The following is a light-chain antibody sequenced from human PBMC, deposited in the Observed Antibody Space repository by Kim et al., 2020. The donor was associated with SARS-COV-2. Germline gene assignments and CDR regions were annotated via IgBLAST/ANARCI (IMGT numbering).Light chain of an antibody. J-gene: IGLJ1*01. CDR2: DVT. Sequence: QSALTQPRSVSGSPGQSVTISCTGTSSNVGLYYYVSWYQQHPGKAPKLMIYDVTERPSGVPDRFSASKSGNTASLTISGLQAEDEADYYCCSYAGSPPYVFGTGTKVTVL. CDR1: SSNVGLYYY. CDR3: CSYAGSPPYV. V-gene: IGLV2-11*01.